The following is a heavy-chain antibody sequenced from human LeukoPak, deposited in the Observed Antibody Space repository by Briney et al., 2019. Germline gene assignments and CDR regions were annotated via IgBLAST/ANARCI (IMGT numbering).Heavy chain of an antibody. CDR2: ISSSSSYI. J-gene: IGHJ3*02. Sequence: PGGSLRLSCAASGFTFSSYSMNWVRQAPGKGLEWVSSISSSSSYIYYADSVKGRFTVSRDNAKNSLYLQMNSLRAEDTAVYYCARTYYYDSSGYLPSSPGGDAFDIWGQGTMVTVSS. V-gene: IGHV3-21*01. D-gene: IGHD3-22*01. CDR3: ARTYYYDSSGYLPSSPGGDAFDI. CDR1: GFTFSSYS.